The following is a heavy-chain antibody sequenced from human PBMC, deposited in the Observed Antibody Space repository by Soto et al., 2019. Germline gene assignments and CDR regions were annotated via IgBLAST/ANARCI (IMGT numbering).Heavy chain of an antibody. CDR2: IYWDDDK. V-gene: IGHV2-5*02. D-gene: IGHD3-3*01. CDR3: AHRVLRTVFGLVTTTAIYFDF. Sequence: QITLNESGPTVVRPTETLTLTCRFSGFSLTTSGVGVGWIRQSPGKAPEWLAVIYWDDDKRYSASLKSRLTIPKDTSKNPVVLTVSDLDPTDTATYYCAHRVLRTVFGLVTTTAIYFDFWGQGTPVAVSS. J-gene: IGHJ4*02. CDR1: GFSLTTSGVG.